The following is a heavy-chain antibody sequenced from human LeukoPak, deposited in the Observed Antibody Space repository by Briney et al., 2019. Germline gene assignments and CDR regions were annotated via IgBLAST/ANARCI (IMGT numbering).Heavy chain of an antibody. Sequence: SETLSLTCTVSGGSISSYYWSWIRQPPGKGLEWIGYIYYSGSTNYNPSLKSRVTISVDTSKNQFSLKLSSVTAADTAVYYCAREDPLTGATRNWGQGTLVTVSS. CDR1: GGSISSYY. CDR3: AREDPLTGATRN. J-gene: IGHJ4*02. V-gene: IGHV4-59*01. D-gene: IGHD1-26*01. CDR2: IYYSGST.